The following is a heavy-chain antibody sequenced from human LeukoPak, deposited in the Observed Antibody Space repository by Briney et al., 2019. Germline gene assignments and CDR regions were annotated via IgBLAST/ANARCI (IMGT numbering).Heavy chain of an antibody. CDR1: GGTFSSYA. CDR2: MNPNSGNT. V-gene: IGHV1-8*02. J-gene: IGHJ6*02. D-gene: IGHD4-11*01. CDR3: ASSATVTTQKFVGMDV. Sequence: ASVKVSCKASGGTFSSYAISWVRQAPGQGLEWMGWMNPNSGNTGYAQKFQGRVTMTRNTSISTAYMELSSLRSEDTAVYYCASSATVTTQKFVGMDVWGQGTTVTVSS.